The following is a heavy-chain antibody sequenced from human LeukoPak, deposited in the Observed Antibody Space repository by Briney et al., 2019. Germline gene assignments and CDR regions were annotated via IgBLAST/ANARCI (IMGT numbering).Heavy chain of an antibody. CDR3: ARGGGSSKFDY. D-gene: IGHD6-13*01. V-gene: IGHV1-2*06. CDR1: GYTFAGYY. CDR2: INPNNGGT. Sequence: EASVKVSCKASGYTFAGYYVHWVRQAPGQGVEWMGRINPNNGGTHYTEKFQGRVTMTRDTSISTAYMELSRLRSDDTAVYYCARGGGSSKFDYWGQGTLVTVSS. J-gene: IGHJ4*02.